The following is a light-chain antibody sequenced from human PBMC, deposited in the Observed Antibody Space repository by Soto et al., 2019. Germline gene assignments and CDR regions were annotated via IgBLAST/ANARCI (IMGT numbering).Light chain of an antibody. CDR1: QSVSANY. Sequence: EIVLTQSPGTLALSPGDRATLSCRASQSVSANYVAWYQQKPGQAPWLLIYAASSRATGIPDRFSGSGSGTDFILTISRLEPEDFVVYYCQQYGSSSYTFGQGTKLEIK. J-gene: IGKJ2*01. V-gene: IGKV3-20*01. CDR3: QQYGSSSYT. CDR2: AAS.